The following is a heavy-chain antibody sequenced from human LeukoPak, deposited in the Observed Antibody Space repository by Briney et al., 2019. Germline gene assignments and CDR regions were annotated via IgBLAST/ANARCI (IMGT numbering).Heavy chain of an antibody. CDR1: GGSFSGYY. CDR2: INHSGST. J-gene: IGHJ6*02. Sequence: PSETLSLTCAVYGGSFSGYYWSWLRQPPGKGLEGIGEINHSGSTNYNPSLKSRVTISVDTSKNQFSLKLSSVTAADTAVYYCASGSPYYYYGMDVWGQGTTVTVSS. CDR3: ASGSPYYYYGMDV. V-gene: IGHV4-34*01.